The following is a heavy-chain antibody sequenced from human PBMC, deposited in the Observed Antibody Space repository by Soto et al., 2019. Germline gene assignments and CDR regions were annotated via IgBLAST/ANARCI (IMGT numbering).Heavy chain of an antibody. J-gene: IGHJ4*02. CDR1: GASFHRYY. D-gene: IGHD6-19*01. Sequence: PSATLSLTCPHHGASFHRYYRSWIPQPAGKGLELIGYIYYTGNTNYNPSLKSRVTISVDTSKNQFSLKLTSLTAADTAVYYCARARTSSAVDFDYWGQGTLVTVS. CDR2: IYYTGNT. V-gene: IGHV4-59*01. CDR3: ARARTSSAVDFDY.